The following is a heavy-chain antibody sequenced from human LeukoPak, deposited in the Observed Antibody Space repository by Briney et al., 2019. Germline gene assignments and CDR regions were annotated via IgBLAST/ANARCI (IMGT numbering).Heavy chain of an antibody. D-gene: IGHD3-10*01. Sequence: GGSLRLSCAASGFTFSDYYMSWIRQAPGKGLEWVSYIRSSSSYTNYADSVKGRFTISRDNAKNSLYLQMNSLRAEDTAVYYCARDQGWGYYGSGSYVDYWGQGTLVTVSS. CDR2: IRSSSSYT. CDR3: ARDQGWGYYGSGSYVDY. V-gene: IGHV3-11*05. J-gene: IGHJ4*02. CDR1: GFTFSDYY.